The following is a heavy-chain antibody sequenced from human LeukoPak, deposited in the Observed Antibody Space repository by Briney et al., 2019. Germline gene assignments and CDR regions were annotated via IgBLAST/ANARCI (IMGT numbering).Heavy chain of an antibody. D-gene: IGHD5-18*01. V-gene: IGHV3-30*02. Sequence: PGGSLRLSCAASGFTFSSYGMHWVRQAPGRGLEWVAFIRYDGSNKYYADSVKGRFTISRDNSKNTLYLQMNSLRAEDTAVYYCAKEQDTAMAIDYWGQGTLATVSS. CDR1: GFTFSSYG. J-gene: IGHJ4*02. CDR3: AKEQDTAMAIDY. CDR2: IRYDGSNK.